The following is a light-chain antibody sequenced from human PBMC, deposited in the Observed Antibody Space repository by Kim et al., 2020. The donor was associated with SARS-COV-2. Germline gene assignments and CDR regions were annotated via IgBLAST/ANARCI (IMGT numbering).Light chain of an antibody. CDR1: QDISNY. CDR3: QKCDSAPWT. CDR2: AAS. Sequence: ASVGDGATIPFRASQDISNYLAWFQLKPGKAPKLLIYAASALQPGVPSRFSGSGSGTDFTLTVTSLQPEDVATYYCQKCDSAPWTFGQGTKVDIK. V-gene: IGKV1-27*01. J-gene: IGKJ1*01.